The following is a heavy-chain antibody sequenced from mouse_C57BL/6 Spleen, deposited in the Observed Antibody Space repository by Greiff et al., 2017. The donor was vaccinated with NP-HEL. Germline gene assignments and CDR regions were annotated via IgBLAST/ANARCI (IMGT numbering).Heavy chain of an antibody. D-gene: IGHD4-1*01. CDR1: GFTFSDYG. CDR2: ISSGSSTI. Sequence: EVNLVESGGGLVKPGGSLKLSCAASGFTFSDYGMHWVRQAPEKGLEWVAYISSGSSTIYYADTVKGRFTISRDNAKNTLFLQMTSLRSEDTAMYYCAVWDPFAYWGQGTLVTVSA. V-gene: IGHV5-17*01. J-gene: IGHJ3*01. CDR3: AVWDPFAY.